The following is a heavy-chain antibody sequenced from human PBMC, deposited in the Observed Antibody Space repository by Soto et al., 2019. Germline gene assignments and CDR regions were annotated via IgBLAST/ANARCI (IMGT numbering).Heavy chain of an antibody. CDR3: AREKYSSGGYAFDI. CDR1: GVTFISYG. Sequence: GGSLRLSCASSGVTFISYGRHWVRQAPGKGLEWVAVIWYDGSNKYYADSVKGRFTISRDNSKNTLYLQMNSLRAEDTAVYYCAREKYSSGGYAFDIWGQGTMVTVSS. CDR2: IWYDGSNK. D-gene: IGHD6-19*01. J-gene: IGHJ3*02. V-gene: IGHV3-33*01.